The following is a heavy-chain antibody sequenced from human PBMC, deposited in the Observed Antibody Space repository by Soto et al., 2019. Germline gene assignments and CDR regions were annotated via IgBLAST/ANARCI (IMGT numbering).Heavy chain of an antibody. CDR2: INPNSGGT. D-gene: IGHD3-10*01. J-gene: IGHJ6*02. CDR3: ARINLPIWFGELLSGMDV. V-gene: IGHV1-2*02. CDR1: GYTFTGYY. Sequence: GASAKVPCKASGYTFTGYYMHWVRQAPGQGLEWMGWINPNSGGTNYAQKFQGRVTMTRDTSISTAYMELSRLRSDDTAVYYCARINLPIWFGELLSGMDVWGQGTTVTVSS.